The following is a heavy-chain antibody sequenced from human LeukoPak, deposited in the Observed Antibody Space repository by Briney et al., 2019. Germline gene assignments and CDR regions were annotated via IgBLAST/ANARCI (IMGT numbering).Heavy chain of an antibody. V-gene: IGHV4-34*01. J-gene: IGHJ4*02. D-gene: IGHD6-19*01. CDR3: ARATVAETFDY. CDR2: INHSGST. CDR1: GGSFSGDY. Sequence: SETLSLTCAVYGGSFSGDYGSWIRQPPGKGLEWIGEINHSGSTNYNPSLKSRVTISVDTSKNQFSLKLSSVTAADTAVYYCARATVAETFDYWGQGTLVTVSS.